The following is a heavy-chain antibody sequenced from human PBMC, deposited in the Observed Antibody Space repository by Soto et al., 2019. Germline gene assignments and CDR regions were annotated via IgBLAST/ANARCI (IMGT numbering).Heavy chain of an antibody. CDR2: IKEDGREN. CDR3: GRLEGLATISYYFDY. CDR1: GFTFSRYW. Sequence: GGSLRLSCAASGFTFSRYWMSWVRQAPGKGLEWVANIKEDGRENNYVDSVKGRFTISVDKSKNQFSLKLMSLSAADTAVYYCGRLEGLATISYYFDYWGQGALVTVSS. D-gene: IGHD3-9*01. V-gene: IGHV3-7*02. J-gene: IGHJ4*02.